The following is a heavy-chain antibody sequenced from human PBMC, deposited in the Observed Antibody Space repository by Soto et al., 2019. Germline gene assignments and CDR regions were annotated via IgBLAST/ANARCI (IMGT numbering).Heavy chain of an antibody. Sequence: GGSLRLSCAASGFTFDDYAMHWVRQAPGKGLEWVSGISWKSVTIGYADSVKGRFTISRDNAKNSLYLQMNSLRPDDTAFYYCAKGPTTTVTTFFDYWGQGALVTVSS. CDR1: GFTFDDYA. V-gene: IGHV3-9*01. CDR2: ISWKSVTI. CDR3: AKGPTTTVTTFFDY. J-gene: IGHJ4*02. D-gene: IGHD4-17*01.